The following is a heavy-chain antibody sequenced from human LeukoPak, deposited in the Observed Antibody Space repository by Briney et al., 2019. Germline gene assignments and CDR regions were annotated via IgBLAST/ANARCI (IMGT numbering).Heavy chain of an antibody. D-gene: IGHD5-18*01. Sequence: GASVKVSCKASGYTFTSYDINWVRQATGQGLEWMGWMNPNSGNTGYAQKFQGRVTMTRSTSISTAYMELSSLRSEDTAVYYCARGTIQLWLPENYYYYYGTDVWGQGTTVTVSS. CDR3: ARGTIQLWLPENYYYYYGTDV. J-gene: IGHJ6*02. CDR1: GYTFTSYD. CDR2: MNPNSGNT. V-gene: IGHV1-8*01.